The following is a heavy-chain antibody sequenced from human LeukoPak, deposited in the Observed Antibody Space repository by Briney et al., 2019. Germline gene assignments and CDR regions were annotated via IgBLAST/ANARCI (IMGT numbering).Heavy chain of an antibody. J-gene: IGHJ6*03. CDR2: ISSSSNYM. CDR3: ARDPYSGEYGAYDYYYMDV. CDR1: GFTFSSYS. Sequence: GGSLRLSCAASGFTFSSYSMNWVRQAPGKGLEWVSSISSSSNYMYYADSVKGRFTISRDNAENSLYLQMNSLRDEDTAVYYCARDPYSGEYGAYDYYYMDVWGKGTTVTVSS. V-gene: IGHV3-21*01. D-gene: IGHD1-26*01.